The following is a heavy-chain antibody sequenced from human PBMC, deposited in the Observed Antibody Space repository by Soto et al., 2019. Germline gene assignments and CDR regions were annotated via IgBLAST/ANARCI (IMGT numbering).Heavy chain of an antibody. V-gene: IGHV4-31*03. D-gene: IGHD3-10*01. CDR2: IYYSGST. CDR1: GGSISSCGYY. CDR3: ARRPSVVRGVIITLGAFDI. Sequence: LSLTCTVSGGSISSCGYYWSWIRQHPGKGLEWIGYIYYSGSTYYNPSLKSRVTISVDTSKNQFSLKLSSVTAADTAVYYCARRPSVVRGVIITLGAFDIWGQGTMVTVSS. J-gene: IGHJ3*02.